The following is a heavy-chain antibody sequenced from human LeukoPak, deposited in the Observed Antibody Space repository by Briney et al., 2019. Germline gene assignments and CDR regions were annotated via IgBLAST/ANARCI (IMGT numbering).Heavy chain of an antibody. CDR3: AKRDTATGGSNYFDY. CDR1: GFTFSSYG. V-gene: IGHV3-30*02. D-gene: IGHD5-18*01. CDR2: IRYDGSNK. Sequence: GGSLRLSCAASGFTFSSYGMHWVRQAPGKGLEWVALIRYDGSNKYYADSVEGRFTVSGDNSKNTVYLQMNSLRAEDTAVYYCAKRDTATGGSNYFDYWGQGTLVTVSS. J-gene: IGHJ4*02.